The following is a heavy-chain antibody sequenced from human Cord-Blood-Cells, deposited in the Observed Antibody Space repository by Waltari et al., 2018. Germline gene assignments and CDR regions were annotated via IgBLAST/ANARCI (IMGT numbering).Heavy chain of an antibody. J-gene: IGHJ4*02. V-gene: IGHV1-2*04. D-gene: IGHD3-9*01. Sequence: QVQLVQSGAEVKKPGASVKVSCKASGYTFTAYYMHWWRQAPGQGLEWMGWINPNSGGTNYAQKFQGWVTMTRDTSISTAYMELSRLRSDDTAVYYCARAQLTGYYFDYWGQGTLVTVSS. CDR1: GYTFTAYY. CDR3: ARAQLTGYYFDY. CDR2: INPNSGGT.